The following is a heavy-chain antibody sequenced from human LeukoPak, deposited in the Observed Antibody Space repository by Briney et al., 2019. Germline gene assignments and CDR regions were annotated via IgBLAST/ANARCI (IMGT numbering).Heavy chain of an antibody. J-gene: IGHJ4*02. Sequence: GGSLRLSCAASGFTFSSYSMNWVRQAPGKGLEWVANIKQDGSAKYYVDSVKGRFTISRDNAKNSLFLQMNSLRAEDTAVYYCAIDWRGYSFSFWGQGTLVTVSS. D-gene: IGHD5-18*01. CDR1: GFTFSSYS. CDR3: AIDWRGYSFSF. CDR2: IKQDGSAK. V-gene: IGHV3-7*01.